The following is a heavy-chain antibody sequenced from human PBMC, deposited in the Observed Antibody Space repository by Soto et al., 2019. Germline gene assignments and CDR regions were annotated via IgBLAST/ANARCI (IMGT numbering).Heavy chain of an antibody. CDR3: ARTTYGGVLDY. V-gene: IGHV4-59*01. CDR2: IYYSGIT. CDR1: GGSISSYY. D-gene: IGHD4-17*01. Sequence: QVQLQESGPGLVKPSETLSLTCTVSGGSISSYYWSWIRQPPGKGLEWIGYIYYSGITNYNPSLTSRVTISVDTSKNQFSLKLSSVTAADTAVYYCARTTYGGVLDYWGQGTLVTVSS. J-gene: IGHJ4*02.